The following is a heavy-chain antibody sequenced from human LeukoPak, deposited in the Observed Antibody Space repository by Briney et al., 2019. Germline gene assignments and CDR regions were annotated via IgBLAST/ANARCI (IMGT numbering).Heavy chain of an antibody. CDR2: XSSSGSTI. CDR1: XXXXSXXY. V-gene: IGHV3-11*01. J-gene: IGHJ4*02. CDR3: ARVPKASRWELNWGFDC. Sequence: GSLRLSCAXXXXXXSXXYMSXXRXAPXXXLEXXXXXSSSGSTIYYADSVKGRFTISRDNAKNSLYLQMNSLRAEDTAVYYCARVPKASRWELNWGFDCWGQGTLVTVSS. D-gene: IGHD1-26*01.